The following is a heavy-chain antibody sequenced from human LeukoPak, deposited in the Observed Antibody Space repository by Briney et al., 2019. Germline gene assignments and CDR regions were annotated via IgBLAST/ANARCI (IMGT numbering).Heavy chain of an antibody. V-gene: IGHV3-53*04. D-gene: IGHD3-16*01. CDR2: IYSGGST. CDR1: GFTVSSNY. Sequence: PGGSLRLSCAASGFTVSSNYMSWVRQAPGKGLEWVSVIYSGGSTYYADSVKGRFTISRHNSKNTLYLQMNSLRAEDTAVYYCARVSRNRLGPYYYYGMDVWGQGTTVTVSS. J-gene: IGHJ6*02. CDR3: ARVSRNRLGPYYYYGMDV.